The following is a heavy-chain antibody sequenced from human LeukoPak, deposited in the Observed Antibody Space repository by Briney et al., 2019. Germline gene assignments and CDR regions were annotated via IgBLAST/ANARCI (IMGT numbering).Heavy chain of an antibody. Sequence: SETLSLTCTVSGYSISSGYNWGWIRQPPEKGLEWIGSSHHSGNTYYNPSLKSRATISVDTSNNQFSLNLTSVTAADTSVYYCARTRTGYCSGSTCYPGYFDLWGRGTLVTVSS. CDR3: ARTRTGYCSGSTCYPGYFDL. CDR1: GYSISSGYN. J-gene: IGHJ2*01. D-gene: IGHD2-15*01. V-gene: IGHV4-38-2*02. CDR2: SHHSGNT.